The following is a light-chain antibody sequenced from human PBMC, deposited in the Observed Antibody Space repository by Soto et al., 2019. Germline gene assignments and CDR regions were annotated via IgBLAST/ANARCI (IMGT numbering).Light chain of an antibody. CDR1: QSISSW. CDR3: QHYKSYP. CDR2: KAS. Sequence: DIQMTQSPSTLSAFVGDRVTITCRASQSISSWLAWYQQKPGKAPKLLIYKASILESGVPSRFSGSGSGTEFTLTISSLQPDDFATYYCQHYKSYPFGPGTKVDIK. V-gene: IGKV1-5*03. J-gene: IGKJ3*01.